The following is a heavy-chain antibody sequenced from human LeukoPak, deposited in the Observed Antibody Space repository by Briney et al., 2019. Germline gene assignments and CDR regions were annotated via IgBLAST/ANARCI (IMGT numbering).Heavy chain of an antibody. J-gene: IGHJ4*02. CDR2: IYYSGST. CDR3: ARHMGSGWYYFNY. V-gene: IGHV4-59*08. CDR1: GGSLSSYY. D-gene: IGHD6-19*01. Sequence: SETLSLTCAVSGGSLSSYYWSWIRQPPGKGLEWIGYIYYSGSTNYNPSLKSRVTISVDTSKNQFSLKLSSVTAADTAVYYCARHMGSGWYYFNYWGQGTLVTVSS.